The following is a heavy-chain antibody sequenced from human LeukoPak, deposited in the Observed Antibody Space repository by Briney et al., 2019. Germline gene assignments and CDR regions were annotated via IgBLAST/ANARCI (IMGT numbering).Heavy chain of an antibody. V-gene: IGHV3-9*01. J-gene: IGHJ4*02. CDR1: GFTFDDYA. D-gene: IGHD2-2*01. Sequence: TGGSLRLSCAASGFTFDDYAMHWVRQAPGKGLEWVSGISWNSGSIGYADSVKGRFTISRDNAKNTLYLQMNSLRAEDTAVYYCGRGFVLVPAAIPDYWGQGTLVTVSS. CDR3: GRGFVLVPAAIPDY. CDR2: ISWNSGSI.